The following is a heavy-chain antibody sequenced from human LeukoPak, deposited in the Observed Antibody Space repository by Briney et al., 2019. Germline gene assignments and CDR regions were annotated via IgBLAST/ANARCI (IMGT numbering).Heavy chain of an antibody. CDR1: GGTFSSYA. CDR2: IIPIFGTA. J-gene: IGHJ5*02. V-gene: IGHV1-69*05. CDR3: ARPNSGYDFGWFDP. Sequence: SVKVSCKASGGTFSSYAISWVRQAPGQGLEWRGGIIPIFGTANYAQKFQGRVTITTDESTSTAYMELSSLRSEDTAVYYCARPNSGYDFGWFDPWGQGTLVTVSS. D-gene: IGHD5-12*01.